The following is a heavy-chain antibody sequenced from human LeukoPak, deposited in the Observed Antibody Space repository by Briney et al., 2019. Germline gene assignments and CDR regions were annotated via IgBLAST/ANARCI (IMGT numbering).Heavy chain of an antibody. D-gene: IGHD3-16*01. CDR2: ISYDGSNK. CDR1: GFTFSSYG. CDR3: ANGGSLEDY. Sequence: GGSLRLSCAASGFTFSSYGMHWVRQAQGKGLEWVAVISYDGSNKYYADSVKGRFTISRDNSKNTLYLQMNSLRAENTAVYYCANGGSLEDYWGQGTLVTVSS. V-gene: IGHV3-30*18. J-gene: IGHJ4*02.